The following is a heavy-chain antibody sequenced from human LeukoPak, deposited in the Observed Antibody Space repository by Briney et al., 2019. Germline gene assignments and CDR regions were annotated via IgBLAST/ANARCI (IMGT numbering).Heavy chain of an antibody. V-gene: IGHV1-2*06. CDR2: INPNTGGT. J-gene: IGHJ4*02. CDR1: GYTFTGYY. D-gene: IGHD6-13*01. CDR3: ARGGRGIAAGFDY. Sequence: ASVKVSCKASGYTFTGYYMHWVRQAPGQGLEWMGRINPNTGGTNYAQKFQGRVTMTRDTSISTAYMELTRLRSDDTAVYYCARGGRGIAAGFDYWGQGTLVTVSS.